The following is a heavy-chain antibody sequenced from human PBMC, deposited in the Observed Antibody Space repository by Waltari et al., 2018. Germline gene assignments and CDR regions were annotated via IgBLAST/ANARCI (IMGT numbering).Heavy chain of an antibody. CDR2: INHSGST. J-gene: IGHJ5*02. CDR1: GGSFSGYY. D-gene: IGHD2-15*01. Sequence: QVQLQQWGAGLLKPSETLSLTCAVYGGSFSGYYWSWTRPPPGKGLEWIGEINHSGSTNYNPSLKSRVTISVDTSKNQFSLKLSSVTAADTAVYYCARECRTLVVVKNWFDPWGQGTLVTVSS. V-gene: IGHV4-34*01. CDR3: ARECRTLVVVKNWFDP.